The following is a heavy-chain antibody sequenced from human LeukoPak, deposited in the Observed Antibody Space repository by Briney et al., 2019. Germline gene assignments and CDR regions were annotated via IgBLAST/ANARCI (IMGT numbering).Heavy chain of an antibody. D-gene: IGHD3-10*01. CDR1: GGSIRSSSSS. J-gene: IGHJ5*02. CDR3: ARAITMVRGRPSWFDP. CDR2: IYYSGST. V-gene: IGHV4-39*01. Sequence: SETLSLPCTVSGGSIRSSSSSWGWFRKPPGKGLEWIGGIYYSGSTYYNPSLKSRVTISVDTSKNQFSLKLSSVTAADTAVYYCARAITMVRGRPSWFDPWGQGTLVTVSS.